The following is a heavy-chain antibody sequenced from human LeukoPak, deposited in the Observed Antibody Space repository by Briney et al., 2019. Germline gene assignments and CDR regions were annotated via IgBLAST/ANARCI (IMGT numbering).Heavy chain of an antibody. Sequence: GGSLRLSCAASGFTFSSNYMSWVRQAPGKGLEWVSVIYSGGSTYYADSVKGRFTISRDNSKNKLYLQLNSLRAEDTAVYYCARYLAVAFDYWGQGTLVTVSS. D-gene: IGHD6-19*01. J-gene: IGHJ4*02. CDR2: IYSGGST. V-gene: IGHV3-66*01. CDR1: GFTFSSNY. CDR3: ARYLAVAFDY.